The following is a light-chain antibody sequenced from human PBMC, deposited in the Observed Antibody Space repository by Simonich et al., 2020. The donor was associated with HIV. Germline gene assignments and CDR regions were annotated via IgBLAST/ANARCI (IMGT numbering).Light chain of an antibody. Sequence: EIVMTQSPDTLSVSPGERATLSCRASQSVGINLAWYQQKPGQAPRLLIYGASIRATGIPARFSGSGSGTEFTLTITSLQSEDFALYSCQQYNKWPLTFGGGTKVEIK. V-gene: IGKV3-15*01. CDR1: QSVGIN. J-gene: IGKJ4*01. CDR3: QQYNKWPLT. CDR2: GAS.